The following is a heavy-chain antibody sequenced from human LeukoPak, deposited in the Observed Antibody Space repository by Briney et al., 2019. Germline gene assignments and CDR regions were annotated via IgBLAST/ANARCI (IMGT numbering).Heavy chain of an antibody. V-gene: IGHV3-23*01. CDR3: AKDLNDIVVVGTDY. CDR1: GFTFSSYA. CDR2: ISGSGGST. D-gene: IGHD2-2*01. Sequence: PAGTLRLSCAASGFTFSSYAMSWVRQAPGKGLEWVSAISGSGGSTYYADSVKGRFPISRDNSKNTLYLPMNSLRAEDTAVYYCAKDLNDIVVVGTDYWGQGTLVTVSS. J-gene: IGHJ4*02.